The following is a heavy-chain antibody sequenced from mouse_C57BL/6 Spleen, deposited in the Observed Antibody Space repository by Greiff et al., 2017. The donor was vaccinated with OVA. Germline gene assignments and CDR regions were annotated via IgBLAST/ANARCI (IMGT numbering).Heavy chain of an antibody. Sequence: QVHVKQPGAELVKPGASVKLSCKASGYTFTSYWMHWVKQRPGQGLEWIGMIHPNSGSTNYNEKFKSKATLTVDKSSSTAYMQLSSLTSEDSAVYYCARRGDGYYGFDYWGQGTTLTVSS. CDR2: IHPNSGST. CDR3: ARRGDGYYGFDY. D-gene: IGHD2-3*01. CDR1: GYTFTSYW. V-gene: IGHV1-64*01. J-gene: IGHJ2*01.